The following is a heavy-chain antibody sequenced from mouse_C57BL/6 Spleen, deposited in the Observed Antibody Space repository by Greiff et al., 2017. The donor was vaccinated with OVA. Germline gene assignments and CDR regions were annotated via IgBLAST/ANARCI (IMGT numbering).Heavy chain of an antibody. Sequence: QVQLQPSGAELVRPGASVPLSCKASGYTFTDSEMPWVKQTPVHGLEWIGAIDHETGGTAYNQKFKGKDILTADKSSSTAYMELRSLTSEDSAVYYCTRENLYAWFAYWGQGTLVTVSA. D-gene: IGHD1-1*01. CDR3: TRENLYAWFAY. J-gene: IGHJ3*01. CDR1: GYTFTDSE. V-gene: IGHV1-15*01. CDR2: IDHETGGT.